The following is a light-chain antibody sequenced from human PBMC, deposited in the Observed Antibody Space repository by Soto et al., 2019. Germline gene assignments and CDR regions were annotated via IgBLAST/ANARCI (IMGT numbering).Light chain of an antibody. CDR2: DAS. V-gene: IGKV3-11*01. CDR1: QTVSSY. CDR3: QHRMNWPLT. J-gene: IGKJ5*01. Sequence: EIVLTQSPDTLSLSPGERATLSCRASQTVSSYLLWYQQKRGQAPRLLIYDASNRATGIPARFSGSGSGTDFTLTISSLEPEDFAVYYCQHRMNWPLTFGQGTRLEI.